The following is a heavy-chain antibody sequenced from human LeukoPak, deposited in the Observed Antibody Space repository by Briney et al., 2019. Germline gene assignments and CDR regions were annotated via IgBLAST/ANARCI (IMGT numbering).Heavy chain of an antibody. CDR2: ISYDGSNK. CDR3: ARAPALRFLEYYFYYMDV. D-gene: IGHD3-3*01. V-gene: IGHV3-30*04. J-gene: IGHJ6*03. Sequence: GRSLRLSCAASGFTFSSYAMHWVRQAPGKGLEWVAVISYDGSNKYYADSVKGRFTISRDNSKNTLYLQMNSLRTEDTAVYYCARAPALRFLEYYFYYMDVWGKGTTVTVSS. CDR1: GFTFSSYA.